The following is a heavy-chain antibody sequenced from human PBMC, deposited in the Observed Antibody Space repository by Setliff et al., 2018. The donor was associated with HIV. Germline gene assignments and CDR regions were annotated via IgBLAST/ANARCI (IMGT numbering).Heavy chain of an antibody. V-gene: IGHV3-30*02. J-gene: IGHJ4*02. CDR3: AKDDGSYWGNHFDS. CDR1: GFTFSSYG. CDR2: IWHDGSEK. Sequence: GSLRLSCQTSGFTFSSYGMHWVRQAPGKGLEWVATIWHDGSEKYYADSVKGRFTISRDNSKNTLYLQMNNLRVEDTAVYYCAKDDGSYWGNHFDSWGQGTLVTVSS. D-gene: IGHD1-26*01.